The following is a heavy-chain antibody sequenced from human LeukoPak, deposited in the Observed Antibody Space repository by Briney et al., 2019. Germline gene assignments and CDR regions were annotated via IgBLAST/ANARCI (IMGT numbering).Heavy chain of an antibody. D-gene: IGHD6-19*01. V-gene: IGHV4-59*12. Sequence: PSETLSLTCTVSGESISGFYWNWIRQPPGKGLEWIGYIYYSGSTNYNPSLKSRVTMSIDTSKNQFSLKLSSVTAADTAVYYCASQPQPPMQWLGYFDYWGQGTLVTVSS. CDR3: ASQPQPPMQWLGYFDY. J-gene: IGHJ4*02. CDR2: IYYSGST. CDR1: GESISGFY.